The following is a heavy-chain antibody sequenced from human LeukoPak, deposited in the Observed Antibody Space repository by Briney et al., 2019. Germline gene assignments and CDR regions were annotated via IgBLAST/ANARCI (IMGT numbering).Heavy chain of an antibody. CDR2: ISWSSGII. D-gene: IGHD6-19*01. CDR3: VARGGWARFDY. CDR1: GFTFDDHG. V-gene: IGHV3-9*01. Sequence: GRSLRLSCAASGFTFDDHGMHWVRQAPGKGLEWVSGISWSSGIIGYADSVKGRFTISRDNAKNALYLQMNSLRGEDTAVYYCVARGGWARFDYWGQGTLVTVSS. J-gene: IGHJ4*02.